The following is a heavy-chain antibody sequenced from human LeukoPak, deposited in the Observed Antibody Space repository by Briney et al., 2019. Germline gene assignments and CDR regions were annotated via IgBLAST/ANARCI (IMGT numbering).Heavy chain of an antibody. CDR3: AKELRGGVFPDY. Sequence: PGGSLRLSCAASGFTVSSNYMSWVRQAPGKGLECVALISSDGRNKYYTDSVKGRFTISRDTSKNTLYLQMNSLRAEDTSMYYCAKELRGGVFPDYWGQGTLVTVSS. D-gene: IGHD6-13*01. V-gene: IGHV3-30*18. CDR1: GFTVSSNY. CDR2: ISSDGRNK. J-gene: IGHJ4*02.